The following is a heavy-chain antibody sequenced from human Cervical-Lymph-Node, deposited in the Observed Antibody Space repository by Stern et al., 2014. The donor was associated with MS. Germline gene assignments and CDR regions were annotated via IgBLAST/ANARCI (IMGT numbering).Heavy chain of an antibody. V-gene: IGHV1-8*01. CDR1: GYTVTNYD. Sequence: QVQLVQSGAEVKKPGASVKVSCKASGYTVTNYDINWVRQAPGQGLEWVGWMNPNRGDTGYAQKFQGRVTMTRDTSTGTSYMELRSLTSEDTAVYYCASAILRTYDAFDIWGQGTLVTVSS. CDR2: MNPNRGDT. CDR3: ASAILRTYDAFDI. J-gene: IGHJ3*02. D-gene: IGHD1-14*01.